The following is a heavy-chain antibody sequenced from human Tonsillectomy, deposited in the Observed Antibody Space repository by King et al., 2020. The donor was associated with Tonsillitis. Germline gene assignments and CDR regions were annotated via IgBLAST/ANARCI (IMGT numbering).Heavy chain of an antibody. CDR2: ISYDGSNE. V-gene: IGHV3-30*18. CDR3: AKDAYDSSGYYLGDY. D-gene: IGHD3-22*01. Sequence: QLVQSGGGVVQPGRSLRLSCAASGFTFSSYGMHWVRQAPGKGLEWVAFISYDGSNEYYADSVRGRFTISRDNSKYTPYLQMNSLRAEDTAVYYCAKDAYDSSGYYLGDYWGQGTLVTVSS. CDR1: GFTFSSYG. J-gene: IGHJ4*02.